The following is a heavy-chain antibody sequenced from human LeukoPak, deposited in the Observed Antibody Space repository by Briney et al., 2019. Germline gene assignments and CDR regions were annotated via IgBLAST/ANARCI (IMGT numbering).Heavy chain of an antibody. D-gene: IGHD7-27*01. CDR1: GYTFTSYY. J-gene: IGHJ4*02. CDR3: VGGAPNWGFDS. Sequence: ASVKVSCKASGYTFTSYYMHWVRQAPGQGLEWMGIINPSGGSTSYAQNFQGRVTMTRDTSISTAYMELTSLRSEDTAVYYCVGGAPNWGFDSWGQGTLVIVSS. V-gene: IGHV1-46*01. CDR2: INPSGGST.